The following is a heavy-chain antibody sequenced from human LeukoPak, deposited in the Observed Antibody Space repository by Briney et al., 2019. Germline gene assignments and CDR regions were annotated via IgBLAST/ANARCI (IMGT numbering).Heavy chain of an antibody. J-gene: IGHJ4*02. Sequence: SETLSLTCAVYGGSFSGYYWSWIRQPPGKGLEWIGEINHSGSTNYNPSLKSRVTISVDTSKNQFSLKLSSVTAADTAVYYCTRSTTATHAYDYWGQGTLVTVSA. CDR2: INHSGST. CDR1: GGSFSGYY. CDR3: TRSTTATHAYDY. V-gene: IGHV4-34*01. D-gene: IGHD1-1*01.